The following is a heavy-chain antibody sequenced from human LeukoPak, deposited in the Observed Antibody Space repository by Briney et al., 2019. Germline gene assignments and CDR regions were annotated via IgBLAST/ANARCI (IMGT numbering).Heavy chain of an antibody. CDR2: ISAYNGNT. V-gene: IGHV1-18*01. CDR3: ARDLGSNYVYYYGMDV. CDR1: GYTFTGYG. J-gene: IGHJ6*02. D-gene: IGHD4-11*01. Sequence: ASVKVSCTASGYTFTGYGISWVRRAPGQGLEWMGWISAYNGNTNYAQKLQGRVTMTTDTSTSTAYMELRSLRSDDTAVYYCARDLGSNYVYYYGMDVWGQGTTVTVSS.